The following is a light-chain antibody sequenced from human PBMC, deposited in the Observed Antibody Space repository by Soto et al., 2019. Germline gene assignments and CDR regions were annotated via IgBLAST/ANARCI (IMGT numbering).Light chain of an antibody. V-gene: IGKV1-8*01. Sequence: AIRMTRSPSSFSASTGDRVTITCRASQGISSYLSWYQQKPGKAPKLLIYAASTLQSGVPSRFSGSGSGTDFTLTISCLQSEDFATYYCQQYYSYPPLFGGGTKVEIK. CDR1: QGISSY. CDR3: QQYYSYPPL. CDR2: AAS. J-gene: IGKJ4*01.